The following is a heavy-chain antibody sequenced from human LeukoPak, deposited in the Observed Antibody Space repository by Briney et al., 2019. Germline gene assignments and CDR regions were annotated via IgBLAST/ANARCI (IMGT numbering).Heavy chain of an antibody. V-gene: IGHV3-66*01. CDR3: AKGYFGSGKFFAP. D-gene: IGHD3-10*01. Sequence: GGSLRLSCAASGFTVSSNYMSWVRQAPGKGLEWVSVIYSGGSTYYADSVKGRFTISRDNPKNTLYLQMNSLTAEDTAVYYCAKGYFGSGKFFAPWGQGTLVTVSS. CDR2: IYSGGST. CDR1: GFTVSSNY. J-gene: IGHJ5*02.